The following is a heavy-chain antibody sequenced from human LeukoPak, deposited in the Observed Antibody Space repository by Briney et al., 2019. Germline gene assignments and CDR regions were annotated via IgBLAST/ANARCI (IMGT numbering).Heavy chain of an antibody. D-gene: IGHD6-13*01. Sequence: GGSLRLSCVASDFTFSFYWMTWVRQAPGKGLEWVANILPDGSQKYYVDSVKGRFAISRDNPKNSLYLQINSLRAEDTAVYYCGRLAHNAWYAIDYWGQGTLVTVSS. CDR3: GRLAHNAWYAIDY. J-gene: IGHJ4*02. V-gene: IGHV3-7*01. CDR2: ILPDGSQK. CDR1: DFTFSFYW.